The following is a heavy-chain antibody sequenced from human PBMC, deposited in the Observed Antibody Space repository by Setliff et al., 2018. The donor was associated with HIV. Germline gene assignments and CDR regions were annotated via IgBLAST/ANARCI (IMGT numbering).Heavy chain of an antibody. CDR1: GFTFSNYA. D-gene: IGHD3-10*01. CDR3: AKAFKYGSGSNYKTFDY. CDR2: ITGSGGGGSGGIT. Sequence: GGSLRLSCAASGFTFSNYAMSWVRQAPGKGLEWVSGITGSGGGGSGGITYYAASVKGRFTISRDNSRNTLNSLRVEDTALYYCAKAFKYGSGSNYKTFDYWGQGTLVTVSS. V-gene: IGHV3-23*01. J-gene: IGHJ4*02.